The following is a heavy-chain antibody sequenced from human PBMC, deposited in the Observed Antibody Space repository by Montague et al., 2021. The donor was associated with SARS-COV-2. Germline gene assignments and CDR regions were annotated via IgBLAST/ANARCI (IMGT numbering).Heavy chain of an antibody. V-gene: IGHV4-34*01. D-gene: IGHD6-19*01. J-gene: IGHJ2*01. CDR3: ARRAQWQLGWFFDI. CDR1: GGSFSGYH. CDR2: INYSGKT. Sequence: SETLSLTCAVYGGSFSGYHWSWIRRPPGKGLEWIGTINYSGKTXXXPSXXXRVTISVDTSKNQFSLKVTSVTAADTAVYYCARRAQWQLGWFFDIWGRGTLVTVSS.